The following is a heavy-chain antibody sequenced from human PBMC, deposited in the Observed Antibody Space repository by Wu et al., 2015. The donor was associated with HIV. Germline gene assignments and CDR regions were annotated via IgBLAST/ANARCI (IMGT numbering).Heavy chain of an antibody. CDR1: GYTFTGYY. CDR2: INPNSGGT. Sequence: QVQLVQSGAEVKKPGASVKVSCKASGYTFTGYYMHWVRQAPGQGLEWMGWINPNSGGTNYAQKFQGRVTMTRDTSISTAYMELSRLRSEDTAVYYCARGGYCTNGVCYYFDYWGQGTLVTVSS. V-gene: IGHV1-2*02. D-gene: IGHD2-8*01. J-gene: IGHJ4*02. CDR3: ARGGYCTNGVCYYFDY.